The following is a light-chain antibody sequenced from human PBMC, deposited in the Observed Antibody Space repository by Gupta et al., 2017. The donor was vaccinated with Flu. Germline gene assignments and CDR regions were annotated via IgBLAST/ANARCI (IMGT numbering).Light chain of an antibody. J-gene: IGLJ2*01. CDR1: TGSIATNY. CDR2: DYN. CDR3: QSCDSVNSEVV. V-gene: IGLV6-57*01. Sequence: KFMLTQPHSVSESPGKTVTISCTRSTGSIATNYVQWFQQRPGSSPTTVTYDYNHRLSGVADPVSFSVASSSTSASLGITGLKTEDEADYYCQSCDSVNSEVVFGGGTKLTVL.